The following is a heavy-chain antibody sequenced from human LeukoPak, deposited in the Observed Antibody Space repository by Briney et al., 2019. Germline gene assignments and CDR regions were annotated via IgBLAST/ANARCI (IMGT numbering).Heavy chain of an antibody. V-gene: IGHV4-4*07. D-gene: IGHD3-10*01. J-gene: IGHJ4*02. CDR1: GGSISSYY. CDR2: IYTSGST. Sequence: SETLSLTCTVSGGSISSYYWSWIRQPAGKGLEWIGRIYTSGSTNYNPSLKSRVTMSVDTSKNQFSLKLSSVTAADTAVYYCARDLVSGYYGSGSYSYYFDYWGQGTLVTVSS. CDR3: ARDLVSGYYGSGSYSYYFDY.